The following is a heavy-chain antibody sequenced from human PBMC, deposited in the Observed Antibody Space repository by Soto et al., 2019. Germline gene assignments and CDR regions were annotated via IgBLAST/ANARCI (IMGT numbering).Heavy chain of an antibody. Sequence: TSETLSLTCTVSGGSISSYYWSWIRQPPGKGLEWIGYIYYSGSTNYNPSLKSRVTISVDTSKNQFSLKLSSVTAADTAVYYCARSTYDFWSGYPHYYYMDVWGKGTTVTVSS. D-gene: IGHD3-3*01. CDR1: GGSISSYY. CDR3: ARSTYDFWSGYPHYYYMDV. V-gene: IGHV4-59*08. J-gene: IGHJ6*03. CDR2: IYYSGST.